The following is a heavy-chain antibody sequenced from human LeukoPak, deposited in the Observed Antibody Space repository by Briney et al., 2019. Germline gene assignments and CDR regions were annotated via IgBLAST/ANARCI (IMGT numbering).Heavy chain of an antibody. Sequence: ASVKVSCKVSGYTLTELSMHWVRQAPGKGLEWMGGFDPEDGETIYAQKFQGRVTMTGDTSTDTAYMELSSLRSEDTAVYYCATTGGSGPVGYYFDYWGQGTLVTVSS. D-gene: IGHD3-16*01. J-gene: IGHJ4*02. CDR1: GYTLTELS. CDR3: ATTGGSGPVGYYFDY. CDR2: FDPEDGET. V-gene: IGHV1-24*01.